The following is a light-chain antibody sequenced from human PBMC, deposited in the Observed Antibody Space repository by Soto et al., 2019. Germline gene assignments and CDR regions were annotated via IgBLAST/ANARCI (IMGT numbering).Light chain of an antibody. Sequence: DIVLTQSPLSLPVIPGEPASISCRSSQSLQYSNGYNYLDWYLQMPGQSPQLLISLVSTRASGVPDRFSGSGSGTDFTLKISRVEADDVGVYYCFQGLQTPPITFGQGTRLEIK. CDR1: QSLQYSNGYNY. CDR2: LVS. J-gene: IGKJ5*01. V-gene: IGKV2-28*01. CDR3: FQGLQTPPIT.